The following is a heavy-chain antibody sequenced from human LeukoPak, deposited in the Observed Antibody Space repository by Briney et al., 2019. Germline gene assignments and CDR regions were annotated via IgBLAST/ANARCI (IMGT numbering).Heavy chain of an antibody. Sequence: GASVKVSCKASGGTFSNYAINWVRQAPGQGLEWMGGIIPIFGTTNHAQKFQGRVRITADKSTSTAYMELSSLRSEDTAVYYCARASVLLSMDVWGKGTTVTISS. CDR2: IIPIFGTT. CDR3: ARASVLLSMDV. D-gene: IGHD3-10*01. V-gene: IGHV1-69*06. CDR1: GGTFSNYA. J-gene: IGHJ6*03.